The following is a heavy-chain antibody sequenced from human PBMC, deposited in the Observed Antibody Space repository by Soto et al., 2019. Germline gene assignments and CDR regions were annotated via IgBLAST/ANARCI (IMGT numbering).Heavy chain of an antibody. V-gene: IGHV3-23*01. D-gene: IGHD5-12*01. CDR3: AKHEGNWLRSPFDY. CDR1: GFTFSNYA. CDR2: ISGSGGST. Sequence: EVQLLESGGGLVQPGGSLRLSCAASGFTFSNYALSWVRQPPGKGLEWVSAISGSGGSTYYADSVKGRFTISRDNSQKTLYLQMNSLRAEDTAVYYCAKHEGNWLRSPFDYRGPGTPVTVSS. J-gene: IGHJ4*02.